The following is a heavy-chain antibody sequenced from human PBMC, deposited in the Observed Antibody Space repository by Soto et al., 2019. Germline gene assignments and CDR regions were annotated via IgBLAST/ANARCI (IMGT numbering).Heavy chain of an antibody. CDR3: ATGPEYSSRWFSN. V-gene: IGHV4-4*02. CDR1: GGSISTTDW. CDR2: VYHSGSF. J-gene: IGHJ4*02. D-gene: IGHD6-13*01. Sequence: QVHLQESGPGLVKPSGTLSLICAVSGGSISTTDWGSWVRQPPGKGLEWIGEVYHSGSFNYNPSLKSRLTIAVDTSKNQFSLHLSSVTVADTAVYYCATGPEYSSRWFSNWGQGTLVTVSS.